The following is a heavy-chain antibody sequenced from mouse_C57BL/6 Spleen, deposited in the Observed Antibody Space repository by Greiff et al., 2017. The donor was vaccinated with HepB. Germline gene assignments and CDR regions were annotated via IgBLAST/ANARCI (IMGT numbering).Heavy chain of an antibody. V-gene: IGHV1-69*01. Sequence: QVQLQQPGAELVMPGASVKLSCKASGYTFTSYWMHWVKQGPGQGLEWIGEIDPSDSYTNYNQKFKGKSTLTVDKSSSTAYMQLSSLTSEDSAVYYCARRGYGNYVGYWYFDVWGTGTTVTVSS. J-gene: IGHJ1*03. CDR2: IDPSDSYT. CDR3: ARRGYGNYVGYWYFDV. D-gene: IGHD2-10*02. CDR1: GYTFTSYW.